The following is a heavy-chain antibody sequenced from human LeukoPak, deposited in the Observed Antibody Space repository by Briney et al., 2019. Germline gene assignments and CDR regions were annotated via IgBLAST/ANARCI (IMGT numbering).Heavy chain of an antibody. CDR2: IYYSGST. Sequence: SQTLSLTGTVSGGSISSGGYYWSWIRQHPGKGLEWIGYIYYSGSTYYNPSLKSRVTISVDTSKNQFSLKLSSVTAADTAVYYCARRGDSGFFYAMDVWGQGTTVTVSS. D-gene: IGHD2-21*01. J-gene: IGHJ6*01. CDR1: GGSISSGGYY. V-gene: IGHV4-31*03. CDR3: ARRGDSGFFYAMDV.